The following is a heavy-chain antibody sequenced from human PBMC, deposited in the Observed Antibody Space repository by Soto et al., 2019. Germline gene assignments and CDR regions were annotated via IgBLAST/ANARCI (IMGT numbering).Heavy chain of an antibody. CDR3: ARALLGFSYGYGGYFDP. CDR2: ISYRGST. J-gene: IGHJ4*02. V-gene: IGHV4-34*01. Sequence: PSETLSLTCNVSGGSFHGYSWSWFRQTSGKGLEWIGDISYRGSTSYSPSLKSRLLISLDTSNNQFSLKVASVTPADTAVYYCARALLGFSYGYGGYFDPWGPGTLVT. CDR1: GGSFHGYS. D-gene: IGHD3-16*01.